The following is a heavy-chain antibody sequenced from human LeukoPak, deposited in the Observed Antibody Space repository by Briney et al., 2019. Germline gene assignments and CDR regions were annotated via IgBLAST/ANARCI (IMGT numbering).Heavy chain of an antibody. CDR2: IYSIGTT. V-gene: IGHV3-53*05. Sequence: PGGSLSLSCAASGFTVSSNYMNWVGQAPAKGPQWVSGIYSIGTTYYADSVKGRFTISRDNSNNKQDLQMLGLRTADTAVYYYLRGHGGTAYYFDYWGQGTLVTVSS. CDR3: LRGHGGTAYYFDY. D-gene: IGHD3-16*01. J-gene: IGHJ4*02. CDR1: GFTVSSNY.